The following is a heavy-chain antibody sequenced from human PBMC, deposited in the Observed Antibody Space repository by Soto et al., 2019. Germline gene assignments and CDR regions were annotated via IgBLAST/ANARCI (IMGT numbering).Heavy chain of an antibody. CDR2: ISYDGSNK. V-gene: IGHV3-30-3*01. J-gene: IGHJ1*01. Sequence: GGSLRLSCAASGFTFSSYAMHWVRQAPGKGLEWVAVISYDGSNKYYADSVKGRFTISRDNSKNTLYLQMNSLRAEDTAVYYCAREVVRAVAGFSEYFQHWGQGT. D-gene: IGHD6-19*01. CDR3: AREVVRAVAGFSEYFQH. CDR1: GFTFSSYA.